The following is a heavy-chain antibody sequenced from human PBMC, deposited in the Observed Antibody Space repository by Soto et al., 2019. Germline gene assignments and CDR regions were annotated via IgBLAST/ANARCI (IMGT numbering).Heavy chain of an antibody. V-gene: IGHV3-15*01. J-gene: IGHJ6*02. CDR2: IKSKTDGGTT. CDR3: TTGDCSGGSCYYYYYGMDV. CDR1: GFTFSNAW. Sequence: RRLSCAASGFTFSNAWMSWVRQAPGKGLEWVGRIKSKTDGGTTDYAAPVKGRFTISRDDSKNTLYLQMNSLKTEDTAVYYCTTGDCSGGSCYYYYYGMDVWGQGTTVTVSS. D-gene: IGHD2-15*01.